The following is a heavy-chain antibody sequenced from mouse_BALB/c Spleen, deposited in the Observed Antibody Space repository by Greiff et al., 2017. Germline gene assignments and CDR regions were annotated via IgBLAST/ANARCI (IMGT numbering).Heavy chain of an antibody. CDR2: IYPGSGST. V-gene: IGHV1-77*01. CDR1: GYTFTDYV. CDR3: TNYDYDEGYAMDY. Sequence: VKLQESGPELVKPGASVKMSCKASGYTFTDYVISWVKQRTGQGLEWIGEIYPGSGSTYYNEKFKGKATLTADKSSNTAYMQLSSLTSEDSAVYYCTNYDYDEGYAMDYWGQGTSVTVSS. D-gene: IGHD2-4*01. J-gene: IGHJ4*01.